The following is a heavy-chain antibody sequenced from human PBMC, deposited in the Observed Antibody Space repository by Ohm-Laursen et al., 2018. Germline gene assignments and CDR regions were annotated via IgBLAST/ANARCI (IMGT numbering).Heavy chain of an antibody. J-gene: IGHJ6*02. Sequence: SLRLSCTASGFTFSSYGMHWVRQAPGKGLEWVAVIWYDGSNKYYADSVKGRFTISRDNSKNTLYLQMNSLRAEDTAVYYCASPGYDSTYYYYGMDVWGQGTTVTVSS. CDR2: IWYDGSNK. V-gene: IGHV3-33*01. CDR1: GFTFSSYG. D-gene: IGHD5-12*01. CDR3: ASPGYDSTYYYYGMDV.